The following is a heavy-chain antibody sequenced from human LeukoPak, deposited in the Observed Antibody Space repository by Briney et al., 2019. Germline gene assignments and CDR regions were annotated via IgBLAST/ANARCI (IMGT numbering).Heavy chain of an antibody. V-gene: IGHV3-30-3*01. CDR2: ISYDGGNK. J-gene: IGHJ6*02. CDR3: AGDNYGMDV. CDR1: GFTFSNFA. Sequence: PGRPLRLSCAASGFTFSNFAMHWVRQAPGKGLEWVAVISYDGGNKYYADSVKGRFTISRDDSKNMLYVQMNSLGAEDTAMYYCAGDNYGMDVWGQGTTVTVSS.